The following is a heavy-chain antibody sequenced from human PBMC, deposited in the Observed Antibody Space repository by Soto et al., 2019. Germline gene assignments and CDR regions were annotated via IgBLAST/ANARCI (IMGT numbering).Heavy chain of an antibody. V-gene: IGHV1-69*13. D-gene: IGHD3-3*01. CDR2: IIPIFGTA. Sequence: SVKVSCKASGGTFSSYAISWVRQAPGQGLKWKGGIIPIFGTANYAQKFQGRVTITADESTSTAYMELRSLRSDDTAVYYCARDLMEWSYYYYGMDVWGQGTTVTVSS. J-gene: IGHJ6*02. CDR3: ARDLMEWSYYYYGMDV. CDR1: GGTFSSYA.